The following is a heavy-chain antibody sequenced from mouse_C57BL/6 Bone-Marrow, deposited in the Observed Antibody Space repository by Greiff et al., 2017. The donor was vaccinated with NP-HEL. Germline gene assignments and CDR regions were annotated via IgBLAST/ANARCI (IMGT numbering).Heavy chain of an antibody. V-gene: IGHV1-9*01. CDR2: ILPGSGST. Sequence: QVQLQQSGAELMKPGASVKLSCKATGYTFTGYWIEWVKQRPGHGLEWIGEILPGSGSTNYNEKFKGKATLTADTSSNTAYMQLSSLTTEDSAIYYCASPYYGSSYRYFDVWGTGTTVTVSS. CDR3: ASPYYGSSYRYFDV. CDR1: GYTFTGYW. D-gene: IGHD1-1*01. J-gene: IGHJ1*03.